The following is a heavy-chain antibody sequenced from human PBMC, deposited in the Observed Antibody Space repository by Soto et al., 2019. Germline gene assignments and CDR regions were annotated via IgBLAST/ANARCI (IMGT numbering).Heavy chain of an antibody. CDR3: ARKPVRDVARGFDY. CDR2: INHSGST. J-gene: IGHJ4*02. Sequence: PSETLSLTCAVYGGSFSGYYWCWIRQPPGKGLEWIGEINHSGSTNYNPSLKSRVTISVDTSKNQFSLKLSSVTAADTAVYYCARKPVRDVARGFDYWGQGTLVTAPQ. D-gene: IGHD2-15*01. CDR1: GGSFSGYY. V-gene: IGHV4-34*01.